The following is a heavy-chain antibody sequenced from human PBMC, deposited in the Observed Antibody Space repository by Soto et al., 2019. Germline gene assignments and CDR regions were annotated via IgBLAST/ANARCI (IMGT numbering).Heavy chain of an antibody. D-gene: IGHD3-10*01. CDR2: IYYSGST. Sequence: TSETLSLTCTVSGGSISSYYWSWIRQPPGKGLEWIGYIYYSGSTNYNPSLKSRVTISVDTSKNQFSLKLSSVTAADTAVYYCARGLLLWFGEFYFDYWGQGTLVTVSS. CDR3: ARGLLLWFGEFYFDY. J-gene: IGHJ4*02. CDR1: GGSISSYY. V-gene: IGHV4-59*01.